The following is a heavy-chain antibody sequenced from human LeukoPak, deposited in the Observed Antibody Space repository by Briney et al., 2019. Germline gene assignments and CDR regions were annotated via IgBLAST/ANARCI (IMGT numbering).Heavy chain of an antibody. D-gene: IGHD3-22*01. V-gene: IGHV3-33*01. CDR1: GFTFNSCG. Sequence: GGSLTLFCAASGFTFNSCGMLWVRQAPPKGREGVAVIWYDGCNKFYGHCVKGRFSISIDNSKNTLYLQMNSLSAEDTAVYYCARMGYDSSGYYVAPFDYWGQGTLVTVSS. CDR2: IWYDGCNK. CDR3: ARMGYDSSGYYVAPFDY. J-gene: IGHJ4*02.